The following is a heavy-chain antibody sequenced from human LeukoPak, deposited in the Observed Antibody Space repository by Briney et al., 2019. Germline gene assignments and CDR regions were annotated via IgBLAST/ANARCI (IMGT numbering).Heavy chain of an antibody. Sequence: PSETLSLTCTVSGGSISSLYWSWIRQPPGKGLEWIGYIYNTGNTHYNPSLKSRVTMSVDTSKNQFSLSLISVTAADTAVYYCASLSRDAFNHFDYWGQGTLVTVSS. J-gene: IGHJ4*02. CDR2: IYNTGNT. CDR1: GGSISSLY. CDR3: ASLSRDAFNHFDY. V-gene: IGHV4-59*11. D-gene: IGHD5-24*01.